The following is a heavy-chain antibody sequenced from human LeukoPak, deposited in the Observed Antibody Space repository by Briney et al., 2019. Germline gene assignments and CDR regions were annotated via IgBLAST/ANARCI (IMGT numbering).Heavy chain of an antibody. Sequence: GGSLRLSCAASGFTFSSYGMHWVRQAPGKGLEWVAFIRYDGSNKYYADSVKGRFTISRDNSKNTLYLQMNSLRAEDTAVYYCARDHVSMVRGVINYWGQGTLVTVSS. V-gene: IGHV3-30*02. CDR1: GFTFSSYG. CDR3: ARDHVSMVRGVINY. CDR2: IRYDGSNK. J-gene: IGHJ4*02. D-gene: IGHD3-10*01.